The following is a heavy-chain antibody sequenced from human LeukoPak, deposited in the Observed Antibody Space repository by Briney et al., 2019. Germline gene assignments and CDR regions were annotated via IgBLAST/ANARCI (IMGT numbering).Heavy chain of an antibody. CDR2: IYPGDSDT. CDR1: GYSFTTYW. J-gene: IGHJ4*02. Sequence: GESLKISCKGSGYSFTTYWIAWVRQMPGKGLEWMGIIYPGDSDTRYSPSFQGQVTISADKPISTAYLQWTSLKASDTAIYYCARSPGGPGDYWGQGTLVSVSS. D-gene: IGHD4-23*01. CDR3: ARSPGGPGDY. V-gene: IGHV5-51*04.